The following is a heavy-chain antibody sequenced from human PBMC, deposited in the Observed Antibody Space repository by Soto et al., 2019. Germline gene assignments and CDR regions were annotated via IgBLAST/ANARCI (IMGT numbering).Heavy chain of an antibody. V-gene: IGHV1-69*01. D-gene: IGHD6-6*01. Sequence: QVQLVQSGPEGKKPGSSVKVSSRASGGTFTSYAISWVRQPPGQGLEWMGGIIPIFGTANYAQKFQGRVTITADESTSTAYMELSSLRSEDTAVYYCARERAEEYSSSRWFDPWGQGTLVTVSS. J-gene: IGHJ5*02. CDR1: GGTFTSYA. CDR2: IIPIFGTA. CDR3: ARERAEEYSSSRWFDP.